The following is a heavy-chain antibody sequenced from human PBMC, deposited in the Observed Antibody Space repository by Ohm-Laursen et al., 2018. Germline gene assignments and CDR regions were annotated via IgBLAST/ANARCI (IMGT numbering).Heavy chain of an antibody. CDR2: ISWNSGNI. CDR1: GFTFHDYA. D-gene: IGHD6-19*01. J-gene: IGHJ6*02. V-gene: IGHV3-9*01. Sequence: SLRLSCAASGFTFHDYAIHWVRQGPGKGLEWVSGISWNSGNIDYADSVRGRFTISRDNAKNSLYLQMNSLRAEDTALYYCAKDIAPLSPWLGNYYYYYGMDVWGQGTTVTVSS. CDR3: AKDIAPLSPWLGNYYYYYGMDV.